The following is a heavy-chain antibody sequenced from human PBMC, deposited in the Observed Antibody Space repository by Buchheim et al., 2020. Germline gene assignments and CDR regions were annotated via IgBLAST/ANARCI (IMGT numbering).Heavy chain of an antibody. CDR3: ARDLERVKYLDY. CDR2: IGHTGIAT. Sequence: QVQLVESGGGVVQAGRSLRLSCAASGFSFSVYGMHWVRQAPGKGLEWVGVIGHTGIATDYADFVMGRFTISRDNSKNTLYLQMNSLRAEDTAIYYCARDLERVKYLDYWSQGTL. D-gene: IGHD3-10*01. CDR1: GFSFSVYG. J-gene: IGHJ4*02. V-gene: IGHV3-30*19.